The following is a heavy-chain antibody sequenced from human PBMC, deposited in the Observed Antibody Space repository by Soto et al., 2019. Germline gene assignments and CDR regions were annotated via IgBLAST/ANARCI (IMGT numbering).Heavy chain of an antibody. CDR3: ARDRGGITVSSKPLGEWFDP. J-gene: IGHJ5*02. V-gene: IGHV4-59*01. CDR1: GVSIDNFF. CDR2: VYQGGDAAYKSEGETT. D-gene: IGHD3-16*01. Sequence: QVQLQESGPGLLRPSETLSLTCTVSGVSIDNFFWSWIRQTPGKGLEWIGYVYQGGDAAYKSEGETTSYNPSLESRPPISLDLPTNQLSLKLTSVTAADTAVYYCARDRGGITVSSKPLGEWFDPWGQGTLVTVSS.